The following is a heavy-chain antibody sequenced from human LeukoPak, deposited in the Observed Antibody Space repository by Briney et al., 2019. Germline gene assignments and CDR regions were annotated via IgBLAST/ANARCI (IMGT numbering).Heavy chain of an antibody. CDR2: IIPIFGTA. V-gene: IGHV1-69*05. CDR3: ATPGHYYDSSGYL. D-gene: IGHD3-22*01. CDR1: GGTFSSYA. Sequence: SVKVSCKASGGTFSSYAISWVRQAPGQGLEWMGGIIPIFGTANYAQEFQGRVTITTDESTSTAYMELSSLRSEDTAVYYCATPGHYYDSSGYLWGQGTLVTVSS. J-gene: IGHJ4*02.